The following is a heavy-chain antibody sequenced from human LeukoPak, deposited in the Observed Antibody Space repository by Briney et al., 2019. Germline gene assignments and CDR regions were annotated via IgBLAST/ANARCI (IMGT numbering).Heavy chain of an antibody. Sequence: SDTLSLPYSVSGGSICGYYWSWLRQPPGKELEWIGHIYYSGSTNYNPSLESRVTMSVDTSKSQVSLKLSSVTAADTAVYYCARHSSLGHFDFWGQGTLVTVSS. CDR2: IYYSGST. CDR1: GGSICGYY. J-gene: IGHJ4*02. V-gene: IGHV4-59*08. CDR3: ARHSSLGHFDF.